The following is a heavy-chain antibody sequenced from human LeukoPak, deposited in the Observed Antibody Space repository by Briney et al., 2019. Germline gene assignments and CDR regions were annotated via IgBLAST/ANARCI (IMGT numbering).Heavy chain of an antibody. CDR3: ARHQGVPDFYWYFDF. J-gene: IGHJ2*01. D-gene: IGHD3-3*01. CDR2: IHSGDSNT. V-gene: IGHV5-51*01. Sequence: GESLKISCVGSGYRFSTYWIAWARQMPGKGLEWMGIIHSGDSNTVYSPSFQGQVTISVDKSISTAYLQWSSLKASDTAMYYCARHQGVPDFYWYFDFWGRGTLLTVSS. CDR1: GYRFSTYW.